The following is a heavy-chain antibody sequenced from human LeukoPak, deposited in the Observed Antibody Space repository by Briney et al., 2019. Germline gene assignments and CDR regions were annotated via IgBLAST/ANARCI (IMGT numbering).Heavy chain of an antibody. Sequence: SVKVSCKASGGTFSSYAISWVRQAPGQGLEWMGGIIPIFGTANYAQKFQGRVTITADESTSTAYMELSSLRSEDTAVYYCARDSHLPPYSYGYYFDYWGQGTLVTVSS. V-gene: IGHV1-69*13. J-gene: IGHJ4*02. CDR2: IIPIFGTA. CDR3: ARDSHLPPYSYGYYFDY. D-gene: IGHD5-18*01. CDR1: GGTFSSYA.